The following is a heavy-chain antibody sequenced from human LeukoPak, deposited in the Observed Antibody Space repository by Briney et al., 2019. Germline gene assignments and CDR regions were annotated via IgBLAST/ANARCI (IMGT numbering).Heavy chain of an antibody. CDR2: FYNSENT. CDR3: ARGGLAIDS. V-gene: IGHV4-59*11. CDR1: GGSISSHY. Sequence: SETLSLTRTVSGGSISSHYWSWIRQPPGKGLEWIGYFYNSENTNYNPSLMSRVTISVDPSKNRFSLKLSSVTAADTAVYFCARGGLAIDSWGQGTLVTVSS. J-gene: IGHJ4*02. D-gene: IGHD3-16*01.